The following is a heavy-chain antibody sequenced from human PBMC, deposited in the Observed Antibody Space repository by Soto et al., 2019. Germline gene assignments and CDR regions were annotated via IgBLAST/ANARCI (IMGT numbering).Heavy chain of an antibody. D-gene: IGHD2-15*01. CDR3: ARDSWSQY. CDR1: GFSVSSNY. V-gene: IGHV3-66*01. Sequence: PGGSLRLSCAASGFSVSSNYMSWVRQAPGKGLEWVSIIHNGGETYYADSVKGRFTVSRDNSKNTVFLQMNSLRVEDTAVYYCARDSWSQYWGQGTLVTVSS. CDR2: IHNGGET. J-gene: IGHJ1*01.